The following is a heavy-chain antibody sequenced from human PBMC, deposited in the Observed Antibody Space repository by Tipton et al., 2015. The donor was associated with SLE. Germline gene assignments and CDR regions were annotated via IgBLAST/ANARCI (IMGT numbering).Heavy chain of an antibody. CDR1: GYTFINYA. D-gene: IGHD4-17*01. J-gene: IGHJ4*02. V-gene: IGHV7-4-1*02. CDR3: ARNYGDFESDFDY. CDR2: TNTNTGNP. Sequence: QLVQSGAEVKKPGASVKVSCKASGYTFINYAMNWVRQAPGQGLEWLGWTNTNTGNPTYAQGFTGRFVFSLDTSVSTAYMQINSLKAEDTAVYYCARNYGDFESDFDYWGQGTPVTVSS.